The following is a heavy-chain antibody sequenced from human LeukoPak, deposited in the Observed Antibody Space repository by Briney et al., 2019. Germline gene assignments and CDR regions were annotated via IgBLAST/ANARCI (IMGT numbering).Heavy chain of an antibody. CDR2: IKQDGSEK. J-gene: IGHJ4*02. Sequence: GGSLRLSCVASGFTFSSYWMSWVRQAPGKGLEWVANIKQDGSEKYYVDSVKGRFTISRDNAKNSLYLQTNSLRVEDTAVYYCAKDSDDYGDYVFYFDYWGQGTLVTVSS. CDR1: GFTFSSYW. V-gene: IGHV3-7*01. CDR3: AKDSDDYGDYVFYFDY. D-gene: IGHD4-17*01.